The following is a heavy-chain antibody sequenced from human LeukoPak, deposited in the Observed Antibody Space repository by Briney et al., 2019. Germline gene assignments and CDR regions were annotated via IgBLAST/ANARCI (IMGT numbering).Heavy chain of an antibody. D-gene: IGHD5-12*01. V-gene: IGHV4-39*01. Sequence: SETLSLTCTVSGGSISTYFWSWIRQPPGKGLEWIGSIYYSGSTYYNPSLKSRVTISVDTSKNQFSLKLSSVTAADTAVYYCARGCHESYDAPYYYYMDVWGKGTTVTVSS. CDR2: IYYSGST. J-gene: IGHJ6*03. CDR3: ARGCHESYDAPYYYYMDV. CDR1: GGSISTYF.